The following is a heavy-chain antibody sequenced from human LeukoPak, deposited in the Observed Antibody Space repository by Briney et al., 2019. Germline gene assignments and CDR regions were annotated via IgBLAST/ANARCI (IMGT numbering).Heavy chain of an antibody. D-gene: IGHD1-1*01. CDR1: GYTFTSYD. CDR3: AREGTSFHGMDV. Sequence: GASVKVSCKASGYTFTSYDINWVRQATAQGLEWMGWMNPNSGNTGYAQNFQGRVTMTRNTSISTANMELSSLRSEDTAVYYCAREGTSFHGMDVWGQGTTVTASS. V-gene: IGHV1-8*01. J-gene: IGHJ6*02. CDR2: MNPNSGNT.